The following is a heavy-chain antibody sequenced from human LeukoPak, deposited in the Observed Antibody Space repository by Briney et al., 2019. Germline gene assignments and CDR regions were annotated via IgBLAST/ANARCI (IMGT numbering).Heavy chain of an antibody. CDR1: GGTFSSYA. Sequence: SVKVSCKASGGTFSSYAISWVRQAPGQGLEWMGGIIPIFDTANYAQKFQGRVAMSEDTSRDTTFMELNSLTSDDTAIYYCTFHRLSFLNYFESWGQGTLVTVSS. D-gene: IGHD2/OR15-2a*01. CDR2: IIPIFDTA. J-gene: IGHJ4*02. CDR3: TFHRLSFLNYFES. V-gene: IGHV1-69*06.